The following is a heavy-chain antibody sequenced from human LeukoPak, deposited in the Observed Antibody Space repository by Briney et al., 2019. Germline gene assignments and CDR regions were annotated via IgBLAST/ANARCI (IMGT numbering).Heavy chain of an antibody. J-gene: IGHJ4*02. CDR2: IYYSGST. CDR3: ARGGGMATIDVDY. Sequence: PSQTLSLTCTVSGGPISSGDYYWSWIRQPPGKGLEWIGYIYYSGSTYYNPSLKSRVTISVDTSKNQFSLKLSSVTAADTAVYYCARGGGMATIDVDYWGQGTLVTVSS. CDR1: GGPISSGDYY. D-gene: IGHD5-24*01. V-gene: IGHV4-30-4*08.